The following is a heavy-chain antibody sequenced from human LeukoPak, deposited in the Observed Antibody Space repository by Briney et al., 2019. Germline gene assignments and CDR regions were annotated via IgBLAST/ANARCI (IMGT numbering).Heavy chain of an antibody. CDR2: INADSGGT. D-gene: IGHD4-11*01. V-gene: IGHV1-2*02. J-gene: IGHJ4*02. CDR1: GYTFTDYY. CDR3: ARVHLRVTDY. Sequence: ASVKVSCKASGYTFTDYYMHWVRQAPGQGLEWMGWINADSGGTKFAQKFQGRVTMTRDTSISTAYMGLSGLRSDDTAVYYCARVHLRVTDYWGQGTLVTVSS.